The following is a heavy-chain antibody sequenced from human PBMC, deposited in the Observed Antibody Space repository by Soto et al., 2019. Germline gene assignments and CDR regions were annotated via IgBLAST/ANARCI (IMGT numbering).Heavy chain of an antibody. Sequence: EVQLVQSGAEVKKPGESLRISCKGSGYSFSTYWISWVRQMPGKGLEWMGRIDPSDSYTKYSPSFQGHVTISADKSISTAYLQWSSLKASDTAMYYCARGIYNSAVVFDYWGQGTLVTVSS. V-gene: IGHV5-10-1*03. J-gene: IGHJ4*02. CDR1: GYSFSTYW. D-gene: IGHD3-22*01. CDR3: ARGIYNSAVVFDY. CDR2: IDPSDSYT.